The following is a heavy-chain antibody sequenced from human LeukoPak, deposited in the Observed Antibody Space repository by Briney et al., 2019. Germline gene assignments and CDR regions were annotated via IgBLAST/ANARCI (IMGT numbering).Heavy chain of an antibody. CDR1: GFTFCSYG. J-gene: IGHJ4*02. CDR2: ISGSGGNT. CDR3: ARAGALRPDY. V-gene: IGHV3-23*01. Sequence: GGSLRLSCAASGFTFCSYGMHWVRQAPGKGLEWVSAISGSGGNTYYADSVKGRFTISRDNSKNTLFLQMYSLRAEDTAVYYCARAGALRPDYWGQGTLVTVSS.